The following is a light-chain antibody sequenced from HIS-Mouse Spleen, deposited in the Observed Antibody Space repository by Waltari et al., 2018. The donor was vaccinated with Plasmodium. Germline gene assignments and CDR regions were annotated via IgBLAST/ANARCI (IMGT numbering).Light chain of an antibody. Sequence: SYELTQPPSVSVSPGQTARITCSGAALPKKYAYWYQQKPGQAPVLGVYDDRDRPSGIPERFAGSNSGNTATLTISRVEAGDEADYYCQVWDSSSDHPVFGGGTKLTVL. V-gene: IGLV3-21*02. CDR2: DDR. J-gene: IGLJ2*01. CDR1: ALPKKY. CDR3: QVWDSSSDHPV.